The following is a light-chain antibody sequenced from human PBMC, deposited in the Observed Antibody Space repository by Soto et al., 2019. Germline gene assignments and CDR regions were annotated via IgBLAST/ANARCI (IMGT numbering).Light chain of an antibody. CDR1: QSISSY. V-gene: IGKV1-39*01. Sequence: DIQMTQSPSSLSASVGDRVTITCRASQSISSYLHWYQQKPGKAPKPLINVASTLQSGVPSRFSGSGSGTDFTLAITSLQPEDFATYYCQQSSSTPQTFGGGTKVDIK. CDR3: QQSSSTPQT. CDR2: VAS. J-gene: IGKJ4*01.